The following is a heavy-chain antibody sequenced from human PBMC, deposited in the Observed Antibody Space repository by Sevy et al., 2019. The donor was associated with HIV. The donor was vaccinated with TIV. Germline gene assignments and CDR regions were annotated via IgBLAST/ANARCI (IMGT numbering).Heavy chain of an antibody. Sequence: QAGGSLRLSCSASGFTFSNYAMHWVRQAPGKGLEYVSGLSSDNAGSTYYADSVNGRFTISRDNSKNTLYLQMSSLRTEDTAVYYCVKDRIETILWSKGDWFDPWGQGTLVTVSS. CDR2: LSSDNAGST. V-gene: IGHV3-64D*06. CDR1: GFTFSNYA. D-gene: IGHD3-9*01. CDR3: VKDRIETILWSKGDWFDP. J-gene: IGHJ5*02.